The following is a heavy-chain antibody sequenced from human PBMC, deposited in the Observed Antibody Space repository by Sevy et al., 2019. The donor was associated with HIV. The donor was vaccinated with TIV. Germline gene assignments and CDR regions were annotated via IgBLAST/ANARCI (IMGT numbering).Heavy chain of an antibody. D-gene: IGHD3-22*01. CDR2: IYHGGST. CDR1: GYSISSGYY. Sequence: SETLSLTCAVSGYSISSGYYWGWIRQPPGKGLEWIGSIYHGGSTYYNPSLKSRATISVDTSKNQFSLKLRYVTAADTAVYYCARARYYDSSAYYYFDYWGQGTLVTVSS. V-gene: IGHV4-38-2*01. CDR3: ARARYYDSSAYYYFDY. J-gene: IGHJ4*02.